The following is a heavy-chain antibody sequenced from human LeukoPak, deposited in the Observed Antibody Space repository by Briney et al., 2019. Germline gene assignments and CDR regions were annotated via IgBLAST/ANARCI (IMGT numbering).Heavy chain of an antibody. D-gene: IGHD2-2*02. Sequence: PGGSLRLSCAASGFTFSSYWMSWVRQAPGKGLEWVANIKQDGSEKYYVDSVKGRFTISRDNAKNSLYLQMNSLRAEDTAVYYCARGDNVVPAAISGHRAPNIFDYWGQGTLVTVSS. CDR2: IKQDGSEK. J-gene: IGHJ4*02. CDR3: ARGDNVVPAAISGHRAPNIFDY. V-gene: IGHV3-7*01. CDR1: GFTFSSYW.